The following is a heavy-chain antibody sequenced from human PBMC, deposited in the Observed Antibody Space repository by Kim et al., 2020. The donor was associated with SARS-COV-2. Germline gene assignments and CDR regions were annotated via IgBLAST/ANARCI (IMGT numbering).Heavy chain of an antibody. CDR3: ARDEDFWSGYSIDY. D-gene: IGHD3-3*01. V-gene: IGHV3-30-3*01. CDR1: GFTFSSYA. CDR2: ISYDGSNK. J-gene: IGHJ4*02. Sequence: GGSLRLSCAASGFTFSSYAMHWVRQAPGKGLEWVAVISYDGSNKYYADSVKGRFTISRDNSKNTLYLQMNSLRAEDTAVYYCARDEDFWSGYSIDYWGQGTLVTVSS.